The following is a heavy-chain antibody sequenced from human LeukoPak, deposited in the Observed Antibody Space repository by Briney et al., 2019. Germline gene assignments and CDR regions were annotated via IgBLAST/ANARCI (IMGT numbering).Heavy chain of an antibody. D-gene: IGHD2-2*02. CDR3: AGTLYCSSTSCYRGGGHYYYMDV. CDR2: IIPIFGTA. Sequence: SVKVXXXASGGTFSSYAISWVRQAPGQGLEWMGGIIPIFGTANYAQKFQGRVTITTDESTSTAYMELSSLRSEDTAVYYCAGTLYCSSTSCYRGGGHYYYMDVWGKGTTVTVSS. CDR1: GGTFSSYA. V-gene: IGHV1-69*05. J-gene: IGHJ6*03.